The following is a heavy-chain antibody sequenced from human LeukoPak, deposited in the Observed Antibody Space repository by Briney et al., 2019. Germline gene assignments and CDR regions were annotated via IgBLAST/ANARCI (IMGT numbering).Heavy chain of an antibody. CDR2: VISSSYSYI. J-gene: IGHJ3*02. Sequence: KAGGSLWLSCAASGFTFSNYSMKWVRQDPGEGREWVLSVISSSYSYIYYAASVKGRFTISRDNAKNSLYLQMNSLRAEDTAVYYCARDQGYYTGGSWYSDRGVDAFDIWGQGTMVTVSS. D-gene: IGHD2-15*01. CDR3: ARDQGYYTGGSWYSDRGVDAFDI. V-gene: IGHV3-21*01. CDR1: GFTFSNYS.